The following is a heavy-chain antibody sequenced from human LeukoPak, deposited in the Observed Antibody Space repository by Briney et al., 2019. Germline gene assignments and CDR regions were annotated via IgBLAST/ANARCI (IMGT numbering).Heavy chain of an antibody. D-gene: IGHD3-10*01. Sequence: GGSLRLSCAASGFTLSSNSMNWVRQAPGKGLEWVSAITATSSSTYDADSVQGRFTISRDNSKNTLFLQMNSLRPEDTAIYYCAKLFDSGTYNNFFHYWGQGTLVTVSS. V-gene: IGHV3-23*01. CDR1: GFTLSSNS. CDR3: AKLFDSGTYNNFFHY. J-gene: IGHJ4*02. CDR2: ITATSSST.